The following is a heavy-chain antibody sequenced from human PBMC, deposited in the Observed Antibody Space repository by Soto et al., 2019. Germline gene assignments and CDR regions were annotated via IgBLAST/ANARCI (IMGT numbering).Heavy chain of an antibody. CDR1: GGSISSRSHY. J-gene: IGHJ4*02. CDR3: ATADGFGVVTPFFEY. CDR2: SYYRGST. D-gene: IGHD3-3*01. V-gene: IGHV4-39*01. Sequence: QLQLQESGPGLVKPSETLSLTCTVSGGSISSRSHYWGWIRQSPGKHLEWIGSSYYRGSTHYNPSLKTRVTISVDTSKNQVSLKVYSVTDADTAVYYCATADGFGVVTPFFEYWGQGILVTVSS.